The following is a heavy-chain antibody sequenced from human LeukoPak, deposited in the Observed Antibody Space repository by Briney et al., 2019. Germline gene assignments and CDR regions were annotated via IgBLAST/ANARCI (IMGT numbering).Heavy chain of an antibody. D-gene: IGHD3-9*01. CDR3: ARDTYYDILTGYRGSIDY. Sequence: ASVKVSCKASGYTFTSYGISWARQAPGQGLEWMGWISAYDGNTNYAQKLQGRVTMTTDTSTSTAYMELRSLRSDDTAVYYCARDTYYDILTGYRGSIDYWGQGTLVTVSS. CDR1: GYTFTSYG. J-gene: IGHJ4*02. V-gene: IGHV1-18*01. CDR2: ISAYDGNT.